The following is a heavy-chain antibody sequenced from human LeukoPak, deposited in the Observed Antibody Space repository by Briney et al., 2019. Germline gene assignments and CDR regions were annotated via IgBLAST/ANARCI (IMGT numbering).Heavy chain of an antibody. D-gene: IGHD2-2*01. CDR1: GGSFRSYY. Sequence: SETLSLPCGVYGGSFRSYYWNWIRQPPGKGLEWIGEINHSGSTNYNPSLKSRVTMSVDTSKKQFSLKLSSVTAADTAVYYCASQHCTSTTCYAYFDYWGQGTLVTVSS. J-gene: IGHJ4*02. V-gene: IGHV4-34*01. CDR2: INHSGST. CDR3: ASQHCTSTTCYAYFDY.